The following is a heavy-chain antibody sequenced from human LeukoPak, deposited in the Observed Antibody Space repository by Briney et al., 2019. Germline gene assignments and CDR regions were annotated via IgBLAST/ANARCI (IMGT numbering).Heavy chain of an antibody. CDR1: GFTFSSYS. J-gene: IGHJ6*02. CDR3: ARMGSSSKYYYGMDV. V-gene: IGHV3-21*01. Sequence: GGSLRLSCAASGFTFSSYSMNWVRQAPGEGLEWVSSISSSSSYIYYADSVKGRFTISRDNAKNSLYLQMNSLRAEDTAVYYCARMGSSSKYYYGMDVWGQGTTVTVSS. D-gene: IGHD6-6*01. CDR2: ISSSSSYI.